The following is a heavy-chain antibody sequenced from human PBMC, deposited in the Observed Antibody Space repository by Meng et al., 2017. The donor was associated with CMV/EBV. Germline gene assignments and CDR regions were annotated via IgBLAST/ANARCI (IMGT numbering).Heavy chain of an antibody. V-gene: IGHV3-7*01. D-gene: IGHD2-2*01. CDR2: IRQDGSEA. CDR3: VRESSTFSWSEHLQH. J-gene: IGHJ1*01. Sequence: GEFLKISCAASGFSFSRYWMTWVRQAPGKGLEWVANIRQDGSEAYYVDSVKGRFTIFRDNTKNSLFLQMDSLSAKDTAIYYCVRESSTFSWSEHLQHWGQGTLVTVSS. CDR1: GFSFSRYW.